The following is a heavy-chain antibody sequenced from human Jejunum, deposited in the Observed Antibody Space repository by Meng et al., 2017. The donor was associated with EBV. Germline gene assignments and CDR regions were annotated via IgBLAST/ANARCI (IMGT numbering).Heavy chain of an antibody. V-gene: IGHV1-3*01. D-gene: IGHD1-26*01. CDR3: ARVRTEGSGSFYGY. CDR2: INAGNDNT. Sequence: QVQLVQSGAEVKNPXXPXKVXWXASGYTLTSYAMHWVRQAPGQGLEWMGWINAGNDNTRYSQKFQGRVTITRDTSASTASMELSSLRSEDTAVYYCARVRTEGSGSFYGYWGQGTLVTVSS. CDR1: GYTLTSYA. J-gene: IGHJ4*02.